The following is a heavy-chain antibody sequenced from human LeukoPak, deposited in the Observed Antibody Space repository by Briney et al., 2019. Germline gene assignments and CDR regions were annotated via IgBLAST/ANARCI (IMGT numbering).Heavy chain of an antibody. CDR2: ISYDGSSK. D-gene: IGHD2-21*02. Sequence: GRSLRLSCAASGFTFSSYAMHWVRQAPGKGLEWVAVISYDGSSKYYADSVKGRFTISRDNSKNTLYLQMNSLRAEDTAVYYCARGLVVTAIFTFDYWGQGTLVTVSS. V-gene: IGHV3-30-3*01. CDR3: ARGLVVTAIFTFDY. CDR1: GFTFSSYA. J-gene: IGHJ4*02.